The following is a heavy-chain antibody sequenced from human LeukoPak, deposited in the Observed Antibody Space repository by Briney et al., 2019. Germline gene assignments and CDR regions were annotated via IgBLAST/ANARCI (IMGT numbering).Heavy chain of an antibody. D-gene: IGHD6-13*01. V-gene: IGHV3-20*04. CDR1: GFTFDDYG. CDR2: INWNGGST. Sequence: PGGSLRLSCAASGFTFDDYGMSWVRQAPGKGLEWVSGINWNGGSTGYADSVKGRFTISRDNAKNSLYLQMNSLRAEDTASYYCARVAYSSSWFYYYYMDVWGKGTTVTVSS. CDR3: ARVAYSSSWFYYYYMDV. J-gene: IGHJ6*03.